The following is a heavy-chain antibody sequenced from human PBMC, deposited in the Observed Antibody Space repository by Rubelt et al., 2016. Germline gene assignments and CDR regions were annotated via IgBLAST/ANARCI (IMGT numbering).Heavy chain of an antibody. D-gene: IGHD3-10*01. CDR2: IYYSGST. CDR1: GGSISSSSYY. Sequence: QLQLQESGPGLVKPSETLSLTCTVSGGSISSSSYYWGWIRQPPGKGLEWIGSIYYSGSTNYNPSLKSRVTISVDTSKNLFSLKLSSVTAAETAVYYCAGGDRTSGSNWFDPWGQGTLVTVSS. CDR3: AGGDRTSGSNWFDP. V-gene: IGHV4-39*07. J-gene: IGHJ5*02.